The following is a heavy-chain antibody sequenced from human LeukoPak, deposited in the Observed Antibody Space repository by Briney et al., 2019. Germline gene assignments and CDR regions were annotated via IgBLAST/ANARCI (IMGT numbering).Heavy chain of an antibody. D-gene: IGHD2-2*01. V-gene: IGHV3-9*01. Sequence: TGRSLRPSWAPAGSSFVTYSIDCVRLPPGEGRGWVSGISWSAPAVAHIDCVEARCPISRANAKNSLYLPMTGLKAEDTAFYYCAKIAVPVPGRYHLDVWGKGTTVTVSS. CDR2: ISWSAPAV. CDR3: AKIAVPVPGRYHLDV. J-gene: IGHJ6*04. CDR1: GSSFVTYS.